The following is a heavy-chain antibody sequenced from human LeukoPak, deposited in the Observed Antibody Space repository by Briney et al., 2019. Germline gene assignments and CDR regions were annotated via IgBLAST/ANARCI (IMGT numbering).Heavy chain of an antibody. CDR3: ASGPLAAAGWGVPFDY. D-gene: IGHD6-13*01. CDR2: IYYSGST. J-gene: IGHJ4*02. Sequence: SETLSLTCTVSGGSISSYYWSWIRQPPGKGLEWIGYIYYSGSTNYNPSLKSRVTISVDTSKNQFSLKLSSVTAADTAVYYCASGPLAAAGWGVPFDYWGQGTLVTVSS. V-gene: IGHV4-59*01. CDR1: GGSISSYY.